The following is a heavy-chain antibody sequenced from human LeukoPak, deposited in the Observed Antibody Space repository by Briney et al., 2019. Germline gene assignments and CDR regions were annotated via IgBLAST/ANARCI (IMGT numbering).Heavy chain of an antibody. CDR1: GFTFSSYG. V-gene: IGHV3-30*03. CDR3: VGTVTGTIRFDL. CDR2: ISYHGSNI. J-gene: IGHJ2*01. D-gene: IGHD6-19*01. Sequence: PGVSVRLSCAASGFTFSSYGMHWVRQALGKGLEWVAVISYHGSNIYYADSVKGRFTISRDNSKKTLYVQTNNLRAEDTAVYYCVGTVTGTIRFDLWGRGTLVTVSS.